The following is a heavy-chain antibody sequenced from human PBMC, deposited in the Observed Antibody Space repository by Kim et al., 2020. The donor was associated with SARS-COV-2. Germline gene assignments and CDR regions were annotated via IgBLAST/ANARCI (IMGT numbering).Heavy chain of an antibody. CDR2: ISYDGSNK. CDR1: GFTFSSYG. Sequence: GGSLRLSCAASGFTFSSYGMHWVRQAPGKGLEWVAVISYDGSNKYYADSVKGRFTISRDNSKNTLYLQMNSLRAEDTAVYYCAKDQGAVAGTLSAFDIWGQGTMVTVSS. V-gene: IGHV3-30*18. CDR3: AKDQGAVAGTLSAFDI. J-gene: IGHJ3*02. D-gene: IGHD6-19*01.